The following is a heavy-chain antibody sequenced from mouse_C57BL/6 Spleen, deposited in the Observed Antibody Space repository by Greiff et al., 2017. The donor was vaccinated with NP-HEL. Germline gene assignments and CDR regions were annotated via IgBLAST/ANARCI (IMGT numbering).Heavy chain of an antibody. Sequence: QVQLQQSDAELVKPGASVKISCKVSGYTFTDHTIHWMKQRPEQGLEWIGYIYPRDGSPKYNEKFKGKATLTADKSSSTAYLQLNSLTSEDSAVYFCGRRVIYYGSSYFDYWGQGTTLTVSS. CDR2: IYPRDGSP. J-gene: IGHJ2*01. D-gene: IGHD1-1*01. CDR3: GRRVIYYGSSYFDY. CDR1: GYTFTDHT. V-gene: IGHV1-78*01.